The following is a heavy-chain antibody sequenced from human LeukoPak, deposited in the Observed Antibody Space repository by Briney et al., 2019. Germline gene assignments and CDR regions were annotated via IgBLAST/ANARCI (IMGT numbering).Heavy chain of an antibody. Sequence: PSETLSLTCTVSGDSPSNYYWSWIRQPPGKGLEWIGYIYYSGSTNYNPSLKGRVTISVDTSKNQFPLKLSSVTAADTAVYYCARGAATINYYYYYMDVWGKGTTVTVSS. V-gene: IGHV4-59*01. CDR2: IYYSGST. CDR1: GDSPSNYY. D-gene: IGHD5-12*01. CDR3: ARGAATINYYYYYMDV. J-gene: IGHJ6*03.